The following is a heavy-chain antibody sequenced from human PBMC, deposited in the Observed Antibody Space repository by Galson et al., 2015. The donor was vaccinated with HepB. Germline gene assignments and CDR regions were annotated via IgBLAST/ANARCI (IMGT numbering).Heavy chain of an antibody. CDR1: GFTFSSYA. J-gene: IGHJ5*02. Sequence: LRLSCAASGFTFSSYAMHWVRQAPGKGLEWVAVISYDGSNKYYADSVKGRFTISRDNSKNTLYLQMNSLRAEDTAVYYCARELGGGYYGSGRHNWFDPWGQGTLVTVSS. V-gene: IGHV3-30*04. CDR3: ARELGGGYYGSGRHNWFDP. D-gene: IGHD3-10*01. CDR2: ISYDGSNK.